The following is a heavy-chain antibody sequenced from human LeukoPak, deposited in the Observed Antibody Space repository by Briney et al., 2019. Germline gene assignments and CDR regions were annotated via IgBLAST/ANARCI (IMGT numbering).Heavy chain of an antibody. CDR1: GGSISSYY. D-gene: IGHD3-3*01. V-gene: IGHV4-59*01. CDR2: IYYSGTT. Sequence: SETLSLTCTVSGGSISSYYWSWIRQPPGKGLEWIGYIYYSGTTNYNPSLKSRVTISVDTSKNQFSLKLSSVTAADTAVYYCAXGVXXXXXXYXYWGXXTLVTVS. J-gene: IGHJ4*02. CDR3: AXGVXXXXXXYXY.